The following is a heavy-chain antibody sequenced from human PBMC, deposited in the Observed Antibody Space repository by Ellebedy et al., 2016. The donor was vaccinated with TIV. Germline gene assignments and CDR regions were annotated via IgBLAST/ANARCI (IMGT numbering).Heavy chain of an antibody. CDR3: ARVLRATSGMDV. CDR2: INPDSGGT. Sequence: ASVKVPCKTSGYIFTAYYIHWVRQAPGQGLEWMGWINPDSGGTNFPQRFHGRVTMTRDTSVNTVYMELSRLQSDDTAVYYCARVLRATSGMDVWGQGTTVTVS. J-gene: IGHJ6*02. D-gene: IGHD4/OR15-4a*01. CDR1: GYIFTAYY. V-gene: IGHV1-2*02.